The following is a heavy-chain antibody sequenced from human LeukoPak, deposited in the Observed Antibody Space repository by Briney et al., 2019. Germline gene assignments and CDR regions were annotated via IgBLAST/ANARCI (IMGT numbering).Heavy chain of an antibody. J-gene: IGHJ5*02. CDR1: GYSFTSHY. Sequence: WASVKVSCKASGYSFTSHYMHWVRQAPGQGLEWMGLINPSGSSTLYAQKFQGRVTMTRDMSTTTGYMELSSLRSEDTAVYYCARDNSVGDIAWWFDPWGQGTLVTVSS. V-gene: IGHV1-46*01. D-gene: IGHD3-16*02. CDR2: INPSGSST. CDR3: ARDNSVGDIAWWFDP.